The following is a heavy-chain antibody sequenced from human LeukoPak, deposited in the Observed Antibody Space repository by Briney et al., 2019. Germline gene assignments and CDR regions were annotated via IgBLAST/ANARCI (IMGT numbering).Heavy chain of an antibody. V-gene: IGHV4-61*01. CDR3: AREVAYYYGSGSYYNDY. CDR1: GGSVSSGTYY. J-gene: IGHJ4*02. CDR2: IYYSGST. D-gene: IGHD3-10*01. Sequence: SETLSLTCTVSGGSVSSGTYYWSWIRQPPGKGLEWIGYIYYSGSTNYNPSLKSRVTISVDTSKNQFSLKLSSVTAADTAVYYCAREVAYYYGSGSYYNDYWGQGTLVTVSS.